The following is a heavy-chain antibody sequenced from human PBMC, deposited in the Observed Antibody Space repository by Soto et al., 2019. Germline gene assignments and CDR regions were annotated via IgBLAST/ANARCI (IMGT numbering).Heavy chain of an antibody. Sequence: SETLSLTCTVSGASVSSGSDYWSWIRQPPGKGLEWIGYMYDSGSTNYSPSLKSRVTISVDTSKSQFSLKLSSVTAADTAVYYCARDRGDNSGVFDNWGQGTTVTVSS. CDR1: GASVSSGSDY. J-gene: IGHJ3*02. CDR3: ARDRGDNSGVFDN. V-gene: IGHV4-61*01. D-gene: IGHD1-20*01. CDR2: MYDSGST.